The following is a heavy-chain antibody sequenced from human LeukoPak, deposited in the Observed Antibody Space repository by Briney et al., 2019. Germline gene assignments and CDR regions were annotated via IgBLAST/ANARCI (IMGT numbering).Heavy chain of an antibody. Sequence: ASVKVSCKASGYTFTGYYMHWVRQAPGQGLEWMGRINPNSGGTNYAQKFQGRVTMTRDTSISTAYLELSRLRSDDTAVYDCARDGRIAVAAYMPLGYWGQGTLVTVSS. V-gene: IGHV1-2*06. CDR2: INPNSGGT. CDR1: GYTFTGYY. CDR3: ARDGRIAVAAYMPLGY. J-gene: IGHJ4*02. D-gene: IGHD6-19*01.